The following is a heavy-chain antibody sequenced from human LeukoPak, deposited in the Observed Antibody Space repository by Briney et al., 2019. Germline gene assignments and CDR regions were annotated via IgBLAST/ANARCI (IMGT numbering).Heavy chain of an antibody. CDR2: ISENGRAK. V-gene: IGHV3-7*03. J-gene: IGHJ4*02. Sequence: GGSLGLSCAASGFSFSNYWMSWVRQAPGKGLEWVASISENGRAKPYVASVRGRFTISRDNTKNSLYLQMNSLRVEDTAVYYCATGSQIREADYWGQGTLVTVSS. D-gene: IGHD3-10*01. CDR1: GFSFSNYW. CDR3: ATGSQIREADY.